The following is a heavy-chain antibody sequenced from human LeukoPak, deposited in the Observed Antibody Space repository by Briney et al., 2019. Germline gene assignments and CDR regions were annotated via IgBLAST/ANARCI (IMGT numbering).Heavy chain of an antibody. CDR1: GYTFTGYF. CDR3: AKRAAACPS. Sequence: GASVNVSCKASGYTFTGYFMHWVRQAPGQGLEWVGWIIPNSGGTNYAQEFQGRVTMTRDTSISTAYMELSRTRSDDTAVYYCAKRAAACPSWGQGTLVTVSS. J-gene: IGHJ4*02. V-gene: IGHV1-2*02. D-gene: IGHD6-13*01. CDR2: IIPNSGGT.